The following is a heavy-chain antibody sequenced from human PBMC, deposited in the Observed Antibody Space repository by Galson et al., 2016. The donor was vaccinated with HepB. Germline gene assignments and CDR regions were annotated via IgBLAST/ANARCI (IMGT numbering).Heavy chain of an antibody. Sequence: SLRLSCAASGFTFSDYAMHWVRQVPGKGLEWLAVISIDGSHKYYADSVKGRFAISRDNSKNRQYLQMNNVRIEDTALYYCARGTLGRLGPSDVWGQGTTVRVSS. CDR2: ISIDGSHK. J-gene: IGHJ6*02. CDR1: GFTFSDYA. D-gene: IGHD3-16*01. V-gene: IGHV3-30*03. CDR3: ARGTLGRLGPSDV.